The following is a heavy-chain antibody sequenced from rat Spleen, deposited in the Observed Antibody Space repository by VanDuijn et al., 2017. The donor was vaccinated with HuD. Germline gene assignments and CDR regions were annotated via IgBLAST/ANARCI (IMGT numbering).Heavy chain of an antibody. J-gene: IGHJ3*01. CDR1: GYSITSSY. CDR2: ISYSGST. CDR3: ARWGLGYYGYEGGFAY. V-gene: IGHV3-1*01. Sequence: EVQLQESGPGLVKPSQSLSLTCSVTGYSITSSYRWNWIRKFPGNKLEWMGYISYSGSTTYHPSLTSRISITRDTSKNQFFLQLNSVTTEDTATYYGARWGLGYYGYEGGFAYWGPGTLVTVSS. D-gene: IGHD1-7*01.